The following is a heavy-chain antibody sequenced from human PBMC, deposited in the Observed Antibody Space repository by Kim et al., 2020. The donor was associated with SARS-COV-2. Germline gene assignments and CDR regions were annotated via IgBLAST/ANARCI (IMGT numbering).Heavy chain of an antibody. J-gene: IGHJ4*02. Sequence: NASIKRRVTISVDTSKNQFSLKLSSVTAADTAVYYCARRGGSSSRSDYWGQGTLVTVSS. D-gene: IGHD6-6*01. CDR3: ARRGGSSSRSDY. V-gene: IGHV4-39*01.